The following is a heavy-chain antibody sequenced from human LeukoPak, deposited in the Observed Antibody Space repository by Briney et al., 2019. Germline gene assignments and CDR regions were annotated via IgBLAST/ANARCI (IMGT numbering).Heavy chain of an antibody. CDR3: ARDMWLTSF. J-gene: IGHJ4*02. V-gene: IGHV4-39*07. CDR1: GGSISSSSYY. D-gene: IGHD3-22*01. Sequence: SETLSLTCTVSGGSISSSSYYWGWIRQPPGKGLEWIGSIYYSGSTYYNPSLESRVTISVDTSKNQFSLKLSSVTAADTAVYYCARDMWLTSFWGQGTLVTVSS. CDR2: IYYSGST.